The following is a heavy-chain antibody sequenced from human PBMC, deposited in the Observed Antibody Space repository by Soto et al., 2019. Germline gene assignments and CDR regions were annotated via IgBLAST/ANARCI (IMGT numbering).Heavy chain of an antibody. Sequence: QLQLQESGPGLVKPSETLSLTCTVSGGSISSSSYYWGWIRQPPGKGLEWIGRIYYSGSTYYNPSLKRRVPLPLATSTNQFSLKLSSVPAADTAVYYCARQGPYNYHIGSFDLWGRGTLVTVSS. V-gene: IGHV4-39*01. CDR1: GGSISSSSYY. D-gene: IGHD1-20*01. CDR2: IYYSGST. J-gene: IGHJ2*01. CDR3: ARQGPYNYHIGSFDL.